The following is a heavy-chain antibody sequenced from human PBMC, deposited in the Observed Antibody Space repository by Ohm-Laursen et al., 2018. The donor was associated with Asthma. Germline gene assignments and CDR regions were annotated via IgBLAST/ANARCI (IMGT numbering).Heavy chain of an antibody. D-gene: IGHD2-15*01. CDR1: GGSISSYY. Sequence: TLSLTCTVSGGSISSYYWSWIRQPPGKGLEWIGYIYYTGTTNYNPSLKSRVTISVDTSKNQFSLKLSSVTAADTAVYYCARVGCSGGSCYLFDYWGQGTLVTVSS. CDR3: ARVGCSGGSCYLFDY. J-gene: IGHJ4*02. CDR2: IYYTGTT. V-gene: IGHV4-59*01.